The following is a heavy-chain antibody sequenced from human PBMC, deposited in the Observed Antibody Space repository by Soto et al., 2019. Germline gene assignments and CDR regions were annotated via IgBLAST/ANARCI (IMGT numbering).Heavy chain of an antibody. CDR3: AHRPSGWYLFDY. CDR1: GFSLSTSGMC. D-gene: IGHD6-19*01. Sequence: SGPTLVNPTQTLTLTCTFSGFSLSTSGMCVSWIRQPPGKALEWLALIDWDDDKYYSTSLKTRLTISKDTSKNQVVLTMTNMDPVDTATYCCAHRPSGWYLFDYWGQGTLVTVSS. V-gene: IGHV2-70*12. CDR2: IDWDDDK. J-gene: IGHJ4*02.